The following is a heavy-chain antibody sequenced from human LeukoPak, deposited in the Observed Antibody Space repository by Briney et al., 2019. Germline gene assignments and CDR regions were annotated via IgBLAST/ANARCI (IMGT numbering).Heavy chain of an antibody. V-gene: IGHV4-4*07. CDR2: IYTSGST. CDR3: ARGDGWSYGDHVY. Sequence: SETLSLTYTVVARSTVRYYTGWLRQPAGKGLEWIGRIYTSGSTNYNPSLKSRVTISVDKSKNQFSLKLSSVTAADTAVYYCARGDGWSYGDHVYWGQGTLVTVSS. CDR1: ARSTVRYY. D-gene: IGHD2-15*01. J-gene: IGHJ4*02.